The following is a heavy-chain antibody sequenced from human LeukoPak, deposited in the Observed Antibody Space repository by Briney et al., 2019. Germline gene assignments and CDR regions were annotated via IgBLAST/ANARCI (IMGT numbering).Heavy chain of an antibody. Sequence: PGGSLRLSCAASGFTLDDYAMHWVRQAPGKGLEWVANIKQDGSEKYYVDSVKGRFTISRDNAKNSLYLQMNSLRAEDTAVYYCARYEPRAPQGVVTAPFDYWGQGTLVTVSS. J-gene: IGHJ4*02. CDR3: ARYEPRAPQGVVTAPFDY. V-gene: IGHV3-7*01. CDR1: GFTLDDYA. CDR2: IKQDGSEK. D-gene: IGHD2-21*02.